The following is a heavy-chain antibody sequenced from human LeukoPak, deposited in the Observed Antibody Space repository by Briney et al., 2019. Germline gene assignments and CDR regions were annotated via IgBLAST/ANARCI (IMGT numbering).Heavy chain of an antibody. CDR2: IIPILGIA. Sequence: SVKVSCKASGGTFSSYTISWVRQAPGQGLEWMGRIIPILGIANYAQKFQGRVTITADKSTSTAYMELSSLRSEDTAVYYCAGQLWTNYNWFDPWGQGTLVTASS. D-gene: IGHD5-18*01. J-gene: IGHJ5*02. CDR3: AGQLWTNYNWFDP. V-gene: IGHV1-69*02. CDR1: GGTFSSYT.